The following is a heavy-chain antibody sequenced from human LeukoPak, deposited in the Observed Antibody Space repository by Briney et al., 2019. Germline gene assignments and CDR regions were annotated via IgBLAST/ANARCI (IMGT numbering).Heavy chain of an antibody. V-gene: IGHV4-34*01. CDR1: GGSFSGYY. Sequence: SETLSLTCAVYGGSFSGYYWRWLRQPPGKALEWIGEINHSGSTNYNPSLKSRVTISVDTSKNQFSLKLSSVTAADTAVYYCARGGGRGDYYGSGSYYYYYYGMDVWGQGTTVTVSS. CDR2: INHSGST. D-gene: IGHD3-10*01. CDR3: ARGGGRGDYYGSGSYYYYYYGMDV. J-gene: IGHJ6*02.